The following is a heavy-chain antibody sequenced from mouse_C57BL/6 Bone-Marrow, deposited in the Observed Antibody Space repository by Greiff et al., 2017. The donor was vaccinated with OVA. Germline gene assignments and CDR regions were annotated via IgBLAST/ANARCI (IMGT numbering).Heavy chain of an antibody. CDR3: ARYSIPYGSPYYAMDY. V-gene: IGHV1-18*01. Sequence: EVQLQQSGPELVKPGASVKIPCKASGYTFTDYNMDWVKQSHGKSLEWIGDINPNNGGTIYNQKFKGKATLTVDKSSSTAYMELRSLTSEDTAVYYCARYSIPYGSPYYAMDYWGQGTSVTVSS. D-gene: IGHD1-1*01. J-gene: IGHJ4*01. CDR1: GYTFTDYN. CDR2: INPNNGGT.